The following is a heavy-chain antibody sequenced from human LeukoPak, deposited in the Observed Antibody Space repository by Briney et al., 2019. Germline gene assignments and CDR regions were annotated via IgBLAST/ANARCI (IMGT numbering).Heavy chain of an antibody. CDR3: ATLYYGSGSYYRAAFDY. J-gene: IGHJ4*02. CDR2: FDPEDGET. D-gene: IGHD3-10*01. Sequence: ASVKVSCKVSGYTLTELSIHWVRQAPGKGLEWMGGFDPEDGETIYAQKFQGRVTMTEDTSTDTAYMELSSLRSEDTAVYYCATLYYGSGSYYRAAFDYWGQGTLVTVSS. V-gene: IGHV1-24*01. CDR1: GYTLTELS.